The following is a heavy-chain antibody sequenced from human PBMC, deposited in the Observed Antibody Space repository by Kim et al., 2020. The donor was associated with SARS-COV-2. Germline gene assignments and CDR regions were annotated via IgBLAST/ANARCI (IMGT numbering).Heavy chain of an antibody. J-gene: IGHJ3*01. Sequence: PYFQGQVTISADKSISTAYLQWSSLKASDTAMYYCAKNRLYGGTPDDAFDLWGQGTMVTVSS. V-gene: IGHV5-51*01. CDR3: AKNRLYGGTPDDAFDL. D-gene: IGHD1-1*01.